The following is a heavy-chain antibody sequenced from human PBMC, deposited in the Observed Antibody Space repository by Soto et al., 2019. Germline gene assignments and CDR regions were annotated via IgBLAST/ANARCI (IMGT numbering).Heavy chain of an antibody. V-gene: IGHV1-46*01. D-gene: IGHD2-2*02. J-gene: IGHJ5*02. Sequence: GPSVKVSCKASGYTFTNYYIHWVRQAPGQGLEWMGKIHPSGGSTNSAQKFQGRVTMTRDTSTSTVYMELSSLRSEDTAIYYCARDRWACSSTSCYSGSPWFDPWGQGTLVTVSS. CDR3: ARDRWACSSTSCYSGSPWFDP. CDR1: GYTFTNYY. CDR2: IHPSGGST.